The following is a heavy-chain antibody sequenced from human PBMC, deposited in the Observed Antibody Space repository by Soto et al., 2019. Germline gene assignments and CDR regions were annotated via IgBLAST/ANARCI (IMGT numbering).Heavy chain of an antibody. D-gene: IGHD2-2*02. CDR2: INHSGST. CDR3: ARSGGYCSSTSCYMGYYYYGMDV. CDR1: GGSFSGYY. V-gene: IGHV4-34*01. J-gene: IGHJ6*02. Sequence: SETLSLTCAVYGGSFSGYYWSWIRQPPGKGLEWIGEINHSGSTNYNPSLKSRVTISVDTSKNQFSLKLSSVAAADTAVYYCARSGGYCSSTSCYMGYYYYGMDVWGQGTTVTVS.